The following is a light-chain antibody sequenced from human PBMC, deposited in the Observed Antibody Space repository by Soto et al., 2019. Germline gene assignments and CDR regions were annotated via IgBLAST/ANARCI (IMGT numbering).Light chain of an antibody. CDR3: SSYTTTNTSV. CDR2: EVI. J-gene: IGLJ1*01. CDR1: ISDVGGYNY. V-gene: IGLV2-14*01. Sequence: QSVLTQPSSVSGSPRQSITISCTGTISDVGGYNYVSWYQQHPGKAPKLMIYEVINRPSGVSNRFSGSKYGNTASLTISGLQAEDEADYYCSSYTTTNTSVFGTGTKVTV.